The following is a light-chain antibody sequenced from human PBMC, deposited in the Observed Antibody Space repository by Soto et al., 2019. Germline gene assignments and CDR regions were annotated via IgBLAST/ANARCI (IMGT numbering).Light chain of an antibody. CDR1: QNIRGNE. CDR3: QDYGTSAPWT. Sequence: EVVLTQSPGTLSLSPGERATLSCRASQNIRGNELAWYQQKPGQAPHLLIYRGSSRATGIPDRFSGRGSGTDLTLTISRLEPEDFAVYYCQDYGTSAPWTFGQGTKVEIK. CDR2: RGS. J-gene: IGKJ1*01. V-gene: IGKV3-20*01.